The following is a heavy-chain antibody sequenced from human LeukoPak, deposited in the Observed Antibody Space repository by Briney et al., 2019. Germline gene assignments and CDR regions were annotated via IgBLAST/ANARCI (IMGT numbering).Heavy chain of an antibody. V-gene: IGHV4-34*01. D-gene: IGHD1-20*01. Sequence: SETLSLTCAVYGGSFSGYYWSWIRQPPGKGLEWIGEINHSGSTNYNPSLKSRVTISVDTSKNQFSLKLSSVTAADTAVYYWARGRRGYNWTQVPFDYWGQGPLVTVSS. CDR3: ARGRRGYNWTQVPFDY. J-gene: IGHJ4*02. CDR1: GGSFSGYY. CDR2: INHSGST.